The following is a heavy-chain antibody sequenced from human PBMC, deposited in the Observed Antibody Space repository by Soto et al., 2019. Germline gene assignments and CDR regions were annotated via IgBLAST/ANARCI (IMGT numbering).Heavy chain of an antibody. J-gene: IGHJ6*02. CDR3: AKGTEGGGSCYSGFCYYYGMDV. CDR2: ISYDGSNK. V-gene: IGHV3-30-3*01. Sequence: GGSLRLSCAASGFTFSSYAMHWVRQAPGKGLEWVAVISYDGSNKYYADSVKGRFTISRDNSKNTLYLQMNSLRAEDTAVYYCAKGTEGGGSCYSGFCYYYGMDVWGHGTTVTSP. D-gene: IGHD2-15*01. CDR1: GFTFSSYA.